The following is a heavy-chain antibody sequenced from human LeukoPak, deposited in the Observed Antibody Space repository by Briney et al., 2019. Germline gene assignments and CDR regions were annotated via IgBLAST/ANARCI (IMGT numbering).Heavy chain of an antibody. CDR1: GLTFSSSW. J-gene: IGHJ4*02. D-gene: IGHD5-18*01. CDR3: ARDLAYSRLDY. V-gene: IGHV3-7*01. Sequence: GGSLRLSCAVSGLTFSSSWMDWVRQAPGKGLEWVASINPDGNKKYSADSVKGRFTISRDNAENSLYLQMNSLRVEDTAFYYCARDLAYSRLDYWGQGMLITVSS. CDR2: INPDGNKK.